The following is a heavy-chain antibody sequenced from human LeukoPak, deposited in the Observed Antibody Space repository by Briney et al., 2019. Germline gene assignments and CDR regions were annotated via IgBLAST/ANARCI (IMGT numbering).Heavy chain of an antibody. D-gene: IGHD4-17*01. J-gene: IGHJ6*03. CDR2: ICYSGST. CDR1: GGSISSYY. CDR3: ARVTVTTRIVHYYYMDV. V-gene: IGHV4-59*01. Sequence: SETLSLTCTVSGGSISSYYWSWIRQPPGKGLEWIGYICYSGSTNYNPSLKSRVTISVDTSKNQFSLKLSSVTAADTAVYYCARVTVTTRIVHYYYMDVWGKGTTVTVSS.